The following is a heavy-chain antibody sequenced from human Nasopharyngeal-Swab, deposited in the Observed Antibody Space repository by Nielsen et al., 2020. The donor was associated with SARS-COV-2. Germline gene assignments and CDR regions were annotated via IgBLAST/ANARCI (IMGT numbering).Heavy chain of an antibody. J-gene: IGHJ5*01. Sequence: GESLKISCKGSGYRFSTYWIVWVRQMPGRGLDCMGTIYPGDSDTRYSPSFQGQATISADKSMNTAHLQWSSLKAADTAMYYCARSSQSYGYEFDFWGQGTLVTVSP. CDR1: GYRFSTYW. V-gene: IGHV5-51*01. CDR2: IYPGDSDT. D-gene: IGHD3-16*01. CDR3: ARSSQSYGYEFDF.